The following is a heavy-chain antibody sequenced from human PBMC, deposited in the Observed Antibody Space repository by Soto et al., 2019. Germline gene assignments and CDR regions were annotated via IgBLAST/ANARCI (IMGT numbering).Heavy chain of an antibody. V-gene: IGHV3-64*01. Sequence: GGSLRLSCATSGFTFSTYAMHWVRQAPGKGLEYVSAISSNGRSTYYANSVKGRFTISRDNSKNMLYLQMDSLRAEDMAVYYCARDRCTNGVCYAPSDYWGQGTLVTVSS. CDR2: ISSNGRST. D-gene: IGHD2-8*01. CDR1: GFTFSTYA. J-gene: IGHJ4*02. CDR3: ARDRCTNGVCYAPSDY.